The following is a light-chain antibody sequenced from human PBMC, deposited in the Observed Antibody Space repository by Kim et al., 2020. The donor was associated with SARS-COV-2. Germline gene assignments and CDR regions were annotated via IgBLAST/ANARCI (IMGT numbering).Light chain of an antibody. V-gene: IGKV3-15*01. J-gene: IGKJ2*01. CDR2: AAS. Sequence: EIVLTQSPATLSVSPGERATLSCRASQTVNSNLAWYQQKPGQAPRLLVYAASTRATGIPVRFSGSGSGTEFTLTISSLQSEDFAVYYCQQYNNWPPAYTFGQGTKLEIK. CDR3: QQYNNWPPAYT. CDR1: QTVNSN.